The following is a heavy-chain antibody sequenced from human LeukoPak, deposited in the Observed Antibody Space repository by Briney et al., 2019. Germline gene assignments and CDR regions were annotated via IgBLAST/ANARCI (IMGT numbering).Heavy chain of an antibody. Sequence: GASVKVSCKASGYTFTSYGISWVRQAPGQGLEWMGWISAYNGNTNYAQKLQGRVTMTTDTSTSTAYMELRSLTIDDTAVYFCARGRIGVTTSWQFDNWGQGTLVTVSS. CDR1: GYTFTSYG. J-gene: IGHJ4*02. CDR3: ARGRIGVTTSWQFDN. CDR2: ISAYNGNT. V-gene: IGHV1-18*01. D-gene: IGHD4-17*01.